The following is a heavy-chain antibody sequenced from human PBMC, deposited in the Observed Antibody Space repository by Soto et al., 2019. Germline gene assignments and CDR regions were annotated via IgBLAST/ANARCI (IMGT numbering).Heavy chain of an antibody. CDR3: ARVPISSSWFGGMDV. J-gene: IGHJ6*02. Sequence: QVQLVESGGGVVQPGRSLRLSCAAYGFTFSSYGMHWVRQAPGKGLEWVAVIWYDGSNKYYADSVKGRFTISRDNSKNTLYLQMNSLRAEDTAVYYCARVPISSSWFGGMDVWGQWTTVTVSS. V-gene: IGHV3-33*01. CDR2: IWYDGSNK. CDR1: GFTFSSYG. D-gene: IGHD6-13*01.